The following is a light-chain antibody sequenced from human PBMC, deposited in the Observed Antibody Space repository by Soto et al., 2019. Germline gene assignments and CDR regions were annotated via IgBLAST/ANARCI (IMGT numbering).Light chain of an antibody. CDR1: ESISSSY. Sequence: EIVLTQSPGTLSLSPGEGATLSCRASESISSSYLAWYQQRPGQSPRLLIYAASSRAAGIPDRFSGSGSWADFTLTISRLEPEDFAVYYCQLYGGSHMFSFGQGTKLQI. CDR2: AAS. J-gene: IGKJ2*01. CDR3: QLYGGSHMFS. V-gene: IGKV3-20*01.